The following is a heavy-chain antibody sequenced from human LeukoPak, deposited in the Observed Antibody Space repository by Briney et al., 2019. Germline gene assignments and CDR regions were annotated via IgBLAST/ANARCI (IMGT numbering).Heavy chain of an antibody. V-gene: IGHV3-23*01. J-gene: IGHJ4*02. CDR3: ARVLRWLVFD. CDR2: ISGSGGST. D-gene: IGHD6-19*01. CDR1: GFTFSSYA. Sequence: GGSLRLSCAASGFTFSSYAMSWVRQAPGKGLEWVSAISGSGGSTYYADSVKGRFTISRDNAKNSLYLQMNSLRAEDTAVYYCARVLRWLVFDWGQGTLVTVSS.